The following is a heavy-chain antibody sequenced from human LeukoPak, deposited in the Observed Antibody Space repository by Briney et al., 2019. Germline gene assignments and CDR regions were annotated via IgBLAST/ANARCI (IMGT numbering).Heavy chain of an antibody. CDR2: IYYSGST. CDR1: GGSISSSSYY. CDR3: ARLWIAAAFDY. V-gene: IGHV4-39*01. D-gene: IGHD6-13*01. J-gene: IGHJ4*02. Sequence: SETLSLTCTVSGGSISSSSYYWGWIRQPPGKGLGWIGSIYYSGSTYYNPSLKSRVTISVDTSKNQFSLKLSSVTAADTAVYYCARLWIAAAFDYWGQGTLVTVSS.